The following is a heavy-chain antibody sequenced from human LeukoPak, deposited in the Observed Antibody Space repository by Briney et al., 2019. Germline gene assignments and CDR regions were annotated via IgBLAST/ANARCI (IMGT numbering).Heavy chain of an antibody. V-gene: IGHV3-30-3*01. Sequence: GGSLRLSCAASGFTFSSYAMHWVRQAPGKGLEWVAVISYDGSNKYYADSVKGRFTISRDNSKNTLYLQTNSLRAEDTAVYYCARQGYCSSTSCYPSLDYWGQGTLVTVSS. D-gene: IGHD2-2*01. J-gene: IGHJ4*02. CDR1: GFTFSSYA. CDR2: ISYDGSNK. CDR3: ARQGYCSSTSCYPSLDY.